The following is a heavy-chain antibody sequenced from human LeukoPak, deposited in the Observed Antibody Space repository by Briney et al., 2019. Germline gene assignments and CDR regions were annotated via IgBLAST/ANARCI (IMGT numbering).Heavy chain of an antibody. CDR2: ISYDGNNK. V-gene: IGHV3-30-3*02. Sequence: PGGSLRLSCAASGFTFSSYAMHWVRQAPGKGLEWVAVISYDGNNKYYADSVKGRFTISRDNSKNTLYLQMNSLRAEDTAVYYCAKTRPLDSSSWSHGDYWGQGTLVTVSS. CDR3: AKTRPLDSSSWSHGDY. CDR1: GFTFSSYA. D-gene: IGHD6-13*01. J-gene: IGHJ4*02.